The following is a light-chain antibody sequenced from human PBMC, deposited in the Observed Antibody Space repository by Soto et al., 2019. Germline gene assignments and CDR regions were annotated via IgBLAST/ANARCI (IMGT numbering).Light chain of an antibody. CDR3: SSYTSSSGAV. CDR1: SSDVGGYNY. CDR2: DVS. Sequence: QSALTQPPSASGSPGQSVTISCTGTSSDVGGYNYVSWYQQHPGKAPKLMIYDVSKRPSGVPDRFSGSKSGNTASLTISGLQAEDGADYYCSSYTSSSGAVFGGGTKLTVL. J-gene: IGLJ2*01. V-gene: IGLV2-8*01.